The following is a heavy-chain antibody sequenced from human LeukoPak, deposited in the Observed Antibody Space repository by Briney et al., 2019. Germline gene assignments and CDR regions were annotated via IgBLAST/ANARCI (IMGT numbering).Heavy chain of an antibody. CDR3: ARENRDGYQIDY. V-gene: IGHV3-21*01. J-gene: IGHJ4*02. CDR2: ISSSSSYI. Sequence: GGSLRLSCAASGFTFSSYSMNWVRQAPGKGLEWASSISSSSSYIYYADSVRGRFTISRDNAKNSLYLQMNSLRAEDTAVYYCARENRDGYQIDYWGQGTLVTVSS. D-gene: IGHD5-24*01. CDR1: GFTFSSYS.